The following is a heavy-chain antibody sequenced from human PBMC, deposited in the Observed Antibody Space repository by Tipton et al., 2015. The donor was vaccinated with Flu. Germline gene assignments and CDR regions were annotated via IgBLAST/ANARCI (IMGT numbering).Heavy chain of an antibody. D-gene: IGHD1-26*01. CDR3: ARSGSYHYYYFDL. Sequence: TLSLTCTVSGGSISSSYWSWIRQPAGKGLEWIGRISTSGSTNYNASLESRVTMSVDTSRNQFSLSLTSVTAADAAIYYCARSGSYHYYYFDLWGRGTLVSVSS. J-gene: IGHJ2*01. CDR1: GGSISSSY. CDR2: ISTSGST. V-gene: IGHV4-4*07.